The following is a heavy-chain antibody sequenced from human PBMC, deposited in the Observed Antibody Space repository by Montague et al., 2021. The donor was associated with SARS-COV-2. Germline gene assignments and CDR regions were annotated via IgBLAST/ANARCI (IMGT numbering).Heavy chain of an antibody. Sequence: CAISGDSDCINSPTRNWDRQSPSRGRGWLGGTYYRSKWYNYYAVXVRGRVTINPDTSKNQFSLQLNSVAPEDTAIYYCTSGREGNYNVMDVWGQGTTVTVSS. CDR3: TSGREGNYNVMDV. CDR2: TYYRSKWYN. D-gene: IGHD1-1*01. J-gene: IGHJ6*02. CDR1: GDSDCINSPT. V-gene: IGHV6-1*01.